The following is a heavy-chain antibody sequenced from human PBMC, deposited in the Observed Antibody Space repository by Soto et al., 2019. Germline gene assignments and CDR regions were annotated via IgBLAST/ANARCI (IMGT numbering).Heavy chain of an antibody. CDR2: IYYSGST. Sequence: PSETLSLTCTVSGGSISSGDYYWSWIRQPPGKGLEWIGYIYYSGSTYYNPSLKSRVTISVDTSKNQFSLKLSSVTAADTAVYYCARDGYYDSSGYYEGSAFDIWRQGTMVTVSS. CDR1: GGSISSGDYY. CDR3: ARDGYYDSSGYYEGSAFDI. D-gene: IGHD3-22*01. V-gene: IGHV4-30-4*01. J-gene: IGHJ3*02.